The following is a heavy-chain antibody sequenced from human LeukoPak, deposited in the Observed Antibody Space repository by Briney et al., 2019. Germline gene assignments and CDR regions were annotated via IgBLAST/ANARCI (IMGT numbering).Heavy chain of an antibody. Sequence: GGSLRLSCAASEFTFSKFPMGWVRQAPGRGLEWVSAISASGDVTFHADSVRGRFTISRDNSKNTLYLQMNSLRAEDTAVYYCAKDGGDYYYYYYMDVWGKGTTVNVSS. CDR1: EFTFSKFP. J-gene: IGHJ6*03. V-gene: IGHV3-23*01. CDR3: AKDGGDYYYYYYMDV. CDR2: ISASGDVT.